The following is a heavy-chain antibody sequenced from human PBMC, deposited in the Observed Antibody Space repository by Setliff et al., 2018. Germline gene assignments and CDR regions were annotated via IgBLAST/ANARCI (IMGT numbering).Heavy chain of an antibody. J-gene: IGHJ6*03. Sequence: ASVKVSCKTSGYTFINYGLSWMRQAPGQGLEWMGWISGYNGNTDYAQNLQGRVTMTIDTSTSTAYMELRSLRSDDTALYYCARDPLPKHYDVVTGYYSAPNYYYMDVWGKGATVTVSS. V-gene: IGHV1-18*01. CDR1: GYTFINYG. CDR3: ARDPLPKHYDVVTGYYSAPNYYYMDV. D-gene: IGHD3-9*01. CDR2: ISGYNGNT.